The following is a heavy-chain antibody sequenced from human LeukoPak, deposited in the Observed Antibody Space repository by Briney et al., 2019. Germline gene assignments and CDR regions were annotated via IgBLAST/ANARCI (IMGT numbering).Heavy chain of an antibody. V-gene: IGHV1-46*01. CDR3: ARESADAYYYYMDV. CDR2: INPSGGST. Sequence: ASVTVSFKASGYTFTIYYMHWVRQAPGQGLEWMGIINPSGGSTSYAQKFQGRVTMTRDTSTSTVYMELSSLRSEDTAVYYCARESADAYYYYMDVWGKGTTVTVSS. CDR1: GYTFTIYY. J-gene: IGHJ6*03.